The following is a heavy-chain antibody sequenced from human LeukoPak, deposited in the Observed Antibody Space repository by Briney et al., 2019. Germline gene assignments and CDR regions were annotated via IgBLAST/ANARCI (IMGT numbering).Heavy chain of an antibody. D-gene: IGHD3-3*01. CDR1: GFTFSSYW. Sequence: GGSLRLSCAASGFTFSSYWMHWVRQAPGKGLVWVSRIDSDGSGTNYAESVKGRFTISRDNAKNTGYLQMNSLRAEDTAVYYCAKASYYDFWSGYNNYFDYWGQGTLVTVSS. CDR2: IDSDGSGT. J-gene: IGHJ4*02. CDR3: AKASYYDFWSGYNNYFDY. V-gene: IGHV3-74*01.